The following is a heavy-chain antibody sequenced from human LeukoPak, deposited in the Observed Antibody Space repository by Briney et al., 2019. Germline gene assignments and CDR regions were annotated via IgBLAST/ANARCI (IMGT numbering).Heavy chain of an antibody. Sequence: SVKVSCKASGGTFSSYAISWVQQAPGQGLEWMGGIIPIFGTANYAQKFQGRVTITTDESTSTAYMELSSLRSEDTAVYYCARDTYYYGSGTYNWFDPWGQGTLVTVSS. J-gene: IGHJ5*02. V-gene: IGHV1-69*05. CDR2: IIPIFGTA. D-gene: IGHD3-10*01. CDR1: GGTFSSYA. CDR3: ARDTYYYGSGTYNWFDP.